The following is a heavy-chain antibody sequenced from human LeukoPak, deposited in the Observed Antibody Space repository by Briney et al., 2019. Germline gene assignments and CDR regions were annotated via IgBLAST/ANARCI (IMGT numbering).Heavy chain of an antibody. D-gene: IGHD4-17*01. CDR1: GFIVSSNY. Sequence: PGGSLRLSCAASGFIVSSNYMNWVRQAPGRGLEWVSVIYGGGTTYYADSVKGRFTISRDNFRNTVYLQMNSLRVEDTAVYYCAREGSSYGDYRNYYYYGMDVWGQGTTVTVSS. V-gene: IGHV3-66*01. J-gene: IGHJ6*02. CDR2: IYGGGTT. CDR3: AREGSSYGDYRNYYYYGMDV.